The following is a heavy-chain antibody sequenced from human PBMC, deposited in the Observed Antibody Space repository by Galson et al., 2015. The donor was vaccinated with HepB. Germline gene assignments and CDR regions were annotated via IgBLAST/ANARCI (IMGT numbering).Heavy chain of an antibody. CDR3: AKGDSPVGYSYGYADY. Sequence: SLRLSCAASGFTFSIYAMSWVRQAPGKGLEWVSAISGSGGSTYYADSVKGRFTISRDNSKNTLYLQMNSLRAEDTAVYYCAKGDSPVGYSYGYADYWGQGTLVTVSS. J-gene: IGHJ4*02. V-gene: IGHV3-23*01. CDR2: ISGSGGST. CDR1: GFTFSIYA. D-gene: IGHD5-18*01.